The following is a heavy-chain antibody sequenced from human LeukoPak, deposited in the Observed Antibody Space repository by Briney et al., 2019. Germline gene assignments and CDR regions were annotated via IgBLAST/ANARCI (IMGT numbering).Heavy chain of an antibody. CDR2: IKQDGSEK. V-gene: IGHV3-7*01. CDR1: GFTFSSYE. Sequence: GGSLRLSCAASGFTFSSYEMNWVRQAPGKGLEWVANIKQDGSEKYYVDSVKGRFTISRDNAKNSLYLQMNSLRAEDTAVYYCARGGYDSSGYYNVYYYYYMDVWGKGTTVTVSS. J-gene: IGHJ6*03. D-gene: IGHD3-22*01. CDR3: ARGGYDSSGYYNVYYYYYMDV.